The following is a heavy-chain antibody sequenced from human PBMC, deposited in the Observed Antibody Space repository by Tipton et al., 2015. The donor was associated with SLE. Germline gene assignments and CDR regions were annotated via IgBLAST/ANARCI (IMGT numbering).Heavy chain of an antibody. D-gene: IGHD3-22*01. CDR1: GGSISSGDYY. CDR3: ARSSSGYYVDY. V-gene: IGHV4-39*07. J-gene: IGHJ4*02. CDR2: IHHRGST. Sequence: TLSLTCIVSGGSISSGDYYWGWIRQPPGKGLEWIGGIHHRGSTYYNPSLKSRVTISVDTSKNQFSLKLSSVTAADTAVYYCARSSSGYYVDYWGQGTLVTVSS.